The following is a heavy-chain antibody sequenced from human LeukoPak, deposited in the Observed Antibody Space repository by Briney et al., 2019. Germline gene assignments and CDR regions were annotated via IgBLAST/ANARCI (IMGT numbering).Heavy chain of an antibody. CDR2: IKQDGSEK. CDR1: GFAFSSYW. D-gene: IGHD2-15*01. Sequence: PGGSLRLSCAASGFAFSSYWMSWVRQAPGKGLEWVANIKQDGSEKYYVDSVKGRFTTSRDNAKNSLYLQMNSLRAEDTAVYYCAGYYGAGSWTGFDPWGQGTLVSVSS. CDR3: AGYYGAGSWTGFDP. J-gene: IGHJ5*02. V-gene: IGHV3-7*05.